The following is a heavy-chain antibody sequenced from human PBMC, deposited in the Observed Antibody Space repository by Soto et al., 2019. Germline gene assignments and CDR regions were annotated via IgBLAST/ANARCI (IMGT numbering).Heavy chain of an antibody. V-gene: IGHV4-59*01. D-gene: IGHD1-26*01. Sequence: KPSETLSLTCTVSGGSISSYYWSWIRQPPGKGLEWIGYIYYSGSTNYNPSLKSRVTISVDTSKNQFSLKLSSVTAADTAVYYCARTPAVGPGGIFYYYGMDVWGQGTTVTVSS. CDR2: IYYSGST. CDR3: ARTPAVGPGGIFYYYGMDV. CDR1: GGSISSYY. J-gene: IGHJ6*02.